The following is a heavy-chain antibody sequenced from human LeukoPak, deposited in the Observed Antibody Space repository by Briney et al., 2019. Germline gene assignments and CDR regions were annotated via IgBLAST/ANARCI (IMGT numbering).Heavy chain of an antibody. V-gene: IGHV1-18*01. J-gene: IGHJ4*02. D-gene: IGHD3-22*01. CDR2: ISAYNGST. Sequence: RASVKVSCKASGYTFTSYGISWVRQAPGQGLEWMGWISAYNGSTNYAQKLQGRVTMTTDTSTSTAYMELRSLRSDDTAVYYCAIYYYDSSGYDNPLNQIDYWGQGTLVTVSS. CDR3: AIYYYDSSGYDNPLNQIDY. CDR1: GYTFTSYG.